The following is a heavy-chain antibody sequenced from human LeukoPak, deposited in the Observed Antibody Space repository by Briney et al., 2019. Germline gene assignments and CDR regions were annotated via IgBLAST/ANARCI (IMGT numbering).Heavy chain of an antibody. CDR1: GYTLTELS. CDR3: ARDYSEESTPDY. V-gene: IGHV1-24*01. Sequence: ASVKVSCKVSGYTLTELSMHWVRQAPGKGLEWMGGFDPEDGETIYAQKFQGRVTMTEDTSTDTAYMELSSLRSEDTAVYYCARDYSEESTPDYWGQGTLVTVSS. CDR2: FDPEDGET. J-gene: IGHJ4*02. D-gene: IGHD6-13*01.